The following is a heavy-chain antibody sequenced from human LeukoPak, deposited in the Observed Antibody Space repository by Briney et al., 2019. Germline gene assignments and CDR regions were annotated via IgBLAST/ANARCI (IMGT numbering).Heavy chain of an antibody. CDR2: ISSSSRYI. V-gene: IGHV3-21*01. CDR1: GFTFSSYS. Sequence: GGSLRLSCAASGFTFSSYSMNWVRQAPGKGLEWVSSISSSSRYIYYADSVKGRFTISRDNAKNSLYLQMNSLRAEDTAVYYCARAGYSSGYDILTGYYGGLNFDYWGQGTLVTVSS. CDR3: ARAGYSSGYDILTGYYGGLNFDY. D-gene: IGHD3-9*01. J-gene: IGHJ4*02.